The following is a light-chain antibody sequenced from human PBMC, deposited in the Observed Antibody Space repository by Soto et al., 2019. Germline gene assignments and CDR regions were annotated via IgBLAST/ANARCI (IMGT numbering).Light chain of an antibody. CDR1: QDIRFY. V-gene: IGKV1-33*01. CDR2: DAS. J-gene: IGKJ5*01. Sequence: DIQMTQSPSSLSASLGDRVTITCQASQDIRFYLNWFHQKTGQAPKLLIYDASQLETGVPSRFSGSGSGTDFTFPITGLQPEDIGTYYCQHYNSFPITFGQGTRLDI. CDR3: QHYNSFPIT.